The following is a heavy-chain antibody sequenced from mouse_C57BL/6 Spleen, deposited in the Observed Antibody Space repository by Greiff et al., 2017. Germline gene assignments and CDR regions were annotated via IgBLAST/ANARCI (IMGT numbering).Heavy chain of an antibody. Sequence: EVKLVESGEGLVKPGGSLKLSCAASGFTFSSYAMSWVRQTPEKRLEWVAYISSGGDYIYYSDTVKGRFTISRDNARNPLYLQMSSLKSEDTAMYYCTRDRWSYAMDYWGQGTSVTVSS. V-gene: IGHV5-9-1*02. CDR2: ISSGGDYI. CDR3: TRDRWSYAMDY. D-gene: IGHD2-3*01. CDR1: GFTFSSYA. J-gene: IGHJ4*01.